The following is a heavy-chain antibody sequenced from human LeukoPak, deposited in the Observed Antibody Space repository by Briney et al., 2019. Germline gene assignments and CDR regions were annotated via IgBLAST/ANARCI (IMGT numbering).Heavy chain of an antibody. Sequence: GGSLRLSCAASGFTFSSYGMHWVRQAPGKGLEWVAVISYDGSNKYYADSVKGRFTISRDNSKNTLYLQMSSLTAEDTAVYYCAKECGRDYDDRAFDIWGQGTMVTVSS. J-gene: IGHJ3*02. CDR1: GFTFSSYG. CDR2: ISYDGSNK. D-gene: IGHD3-22*01. CDR3: AKECGRDYDDRAFDI. V-gene: IGHV3-30*18.